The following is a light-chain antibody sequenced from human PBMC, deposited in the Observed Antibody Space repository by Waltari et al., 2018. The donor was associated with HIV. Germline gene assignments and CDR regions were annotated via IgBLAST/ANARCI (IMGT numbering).Light chain of an antibody. CDR2: GAS. CDR1: QNVNNN. Sequence: EIVLTQSPAILSVSPGERATLSCRASQNVNNNLAWYQQKNGQAPRLLIYGASTRATDVPGRFSGSGSGTDFTLTVSNLQSEDFAVYYCQQYNNWPQTFGQGTKVEIK. CDR3: QQYNNWPQT. V-gene: IGKV3-15*01. J-gene: IGKJ2*01.